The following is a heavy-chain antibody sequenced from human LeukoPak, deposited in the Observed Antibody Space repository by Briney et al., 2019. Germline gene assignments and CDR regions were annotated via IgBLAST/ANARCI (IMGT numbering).Heavy chain of an antibody. J-gene: IGHJ4*02. CDR2: ISGSSENE. Sequence: GGSQRLSCAASGFKFQDYGMAWARQVPGKGLEWVSSISGSSENEHYAVFARGRFRISRDNSKNIFYLQMNSLRPEDTAVYYCGKDLQYEGVWGQGALVTVSS. V-gene: IGHV3-23*01. CDR1: GFKFQDYG. D-gene: IGHD2-8*01. CDR3: GKDLQYEGV.